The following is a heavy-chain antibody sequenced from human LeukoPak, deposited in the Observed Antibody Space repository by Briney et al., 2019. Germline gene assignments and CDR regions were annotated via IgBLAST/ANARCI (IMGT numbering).Heavy chain of an antibody. CDR1: GITFSNYA. D-gene: IGHD2-8*01. V-gene: IGHV3-23*01. CDR2: ISGSGGST. Sequence: GGSLRLTRAASGITFSNYAMSWVRQAPGKGLEWVSGISGSGGSTPYADSVKGRFTISRGNSKNTLYLQMNSLRAEDTAVYYCARSLGLMVYAFYYFDFWGQGTLVTVSS. J-gene: IGHJ4*02. CDR3: ARSLGLMVYAFYYFDF.